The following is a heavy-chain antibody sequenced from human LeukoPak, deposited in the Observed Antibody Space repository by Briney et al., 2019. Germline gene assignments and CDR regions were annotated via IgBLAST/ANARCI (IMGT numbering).Heavy chain of an antibody. V-gene: IGHV1-69*01. CDR1: GGTFSSYA. J-gene: IGHJ4*02. Sequence: PSASVKVSCKASGGTFSSYAISWVRQAPGQGLEWMGGIIPIFGTANYAQKFRGRVTITADESTSTAYMELSSLRSEDTAVYYCARSRVVATGEGPFDYWGQGTLVTVSS. CDR2: IIPIFGTA. D-gene: IGHD5-12*01. CDR3: ARSRVVATGEGPFDY.